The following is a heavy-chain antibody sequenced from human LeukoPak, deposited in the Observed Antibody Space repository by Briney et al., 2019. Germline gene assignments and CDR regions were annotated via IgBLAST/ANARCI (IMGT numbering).Heavy chain of an antibody. V-gene: IGHV3-48*01. CDR3: ARGAPQLDY. CDR2: ISSSSSTI. CDR1: GFTFSDYE. Sequence: PGGSLRLSXAVSGFTFSDYEMNWVRQAPGKGLEWVSYISSSSSTIYYADSVKGRFTISRDNAKNSLYLQMNSLRAEDTAVYYCARGAPQLDYWGQGTLVTVSS. J-gene: IGHJ4*02. D-gene: IGHD4/OR15-4a*01.